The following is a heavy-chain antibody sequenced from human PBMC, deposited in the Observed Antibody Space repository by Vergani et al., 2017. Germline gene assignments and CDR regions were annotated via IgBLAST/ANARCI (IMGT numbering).Heavy chain of an antibody. CDR3: AHRRYSGGYPTTDDAFDI. Sequence: QITLKESGPTLVKPPQTLTLTCTFSGFSFSTSGVGVGWIRQPPGKALGWRALIYWNDDKRYSPSLKSRLTITKDTSKNQVVLTMTNMDPVDTATYYCAHRRYSGGYPTTDDAFDIWGQGTMVTVSS. CDR2: IYWNDDK. V-gene: IGHV2-5*01. D-gene: IGHD1-26*01. CDR1: GFSFSTSGVG. J-gene: IGHJ3*02.